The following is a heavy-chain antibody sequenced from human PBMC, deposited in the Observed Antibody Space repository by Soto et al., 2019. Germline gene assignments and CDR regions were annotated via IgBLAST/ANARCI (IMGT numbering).Heavy chain of an antibody. J-gene: IGHJ4*02. V-gene: IGHV1-46*01. Sequence: GASVKVSCKASGYTFTSYYMHWVRQAPGQGLEWMGIINPSGGSTSYAQKFQGRVTMTRDTSTSTVYTELSSLRSEDTAVYYCARETADSSSWYYFDYWGQGTLVTVSS. CDR3: ARETADSSSWYYFDY. D-gene: IGHD6-13*01. CDR2: INPSGGST. CDR1: GYTFTSYY.